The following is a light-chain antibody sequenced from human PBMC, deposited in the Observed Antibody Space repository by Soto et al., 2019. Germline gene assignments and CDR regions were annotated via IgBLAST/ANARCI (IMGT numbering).Light chain of an antibody. Sequence: DIQMTQSPSSLSASVGDRVTITCRASQSISSYLNWYQQKPGKAPKLLIYAASSLQSGVPSRFSGSGSGTDFTLTISSLQPEDVATYYCQQYTSYPITFGQGTRLEI. J-gene: IGKJ5*01. CDR2: AAS. V-gene: IGKV1-39*01. CDR1: QSISSY. CDR3: QQYTSYPIT.